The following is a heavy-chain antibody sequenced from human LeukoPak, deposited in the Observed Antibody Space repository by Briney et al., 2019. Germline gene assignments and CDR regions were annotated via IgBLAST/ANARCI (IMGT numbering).Heavy chain of an antibody. CDR1: GGSTSSYY. J-gene: IGHJ3*02. CDR2: IYTSGST. CDR3: ARERDGYNFDAFDI. V-gene: IGHV4-4*07. Sequence: SETLSLTCTVSGGSTSSYYWSWIRQPAGKGLEWIGRIYTSGSTNYNPSLKSRVTISVDTSKNQFSLKLSSVTAADTAVYYRARERDGYNFDAFDIWGQGTMVTVSS. D-gene: IGHD5-24*01.